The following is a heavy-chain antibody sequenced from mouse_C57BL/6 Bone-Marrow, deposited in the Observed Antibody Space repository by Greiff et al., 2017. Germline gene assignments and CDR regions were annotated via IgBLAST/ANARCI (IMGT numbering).Heavy chain of an antibody. J-gene: IGHJ3*01. CDR2: INPNNGGT. D-gene: IGHD1-1*01. CDR1: GYTFTDYY. Sequence: EVQLQQSGPELVKPGASVKISCKASGYTFTDYYMNWVKQSHGKSLEWIGDINPNNGGTSYNQKFKGKATLTVDKSSSTAYMELRSLTSEDSAVYYCARLFYYYGRGAWFAYWGQGTLVTVSA. CDR3: ARLFYYYGRGAWFAY. V-gene: IGHV1-26*01.